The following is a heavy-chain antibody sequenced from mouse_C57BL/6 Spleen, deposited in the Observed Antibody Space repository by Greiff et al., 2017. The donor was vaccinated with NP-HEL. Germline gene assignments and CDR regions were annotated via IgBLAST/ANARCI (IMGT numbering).Heavy chain of an antibody. CDR3: ARRGQLALYFDY. CDR2: ISNGGGST. V-gene: IGHV5-12*01. Sequence: EVKVVESGGGLVQPGGSLKLSCAASGFTFSDYYMYWVRQTPEKRLEWVAYISNGGGSTYYPDTVKGRFTISRDNAKNTLYLQMSRLKSEDTAMYYCARRGQLALYFDYWGQGTTLTVSS. CDR1: GFTFSDYY. J-gene: IGHJ2*01. D-gene: IGHD4-1*02.